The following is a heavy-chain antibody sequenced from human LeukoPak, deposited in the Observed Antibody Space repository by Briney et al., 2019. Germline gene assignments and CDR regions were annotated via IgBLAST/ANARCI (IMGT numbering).Heavy chain of an antibody. J-gene: IGHJ3*01. CDR2: ISGNGGGGT. CDR3: AKPLYSGTYLGAFDV. Sequence: GGSLRLSCAASGFTFSIYAMSWVRQAPGKGLEWVSAISGNGGGGTYYADSVKGRFTISRDNSKNTLFLQMNSLRAEDTAVYYCAKPLYSGTYLGAFDVWGQGTMVTVSS. D-gene: IGHD1-26*01. V-gene: IGHV3-23*01. CDR1: GFTFSIYA.